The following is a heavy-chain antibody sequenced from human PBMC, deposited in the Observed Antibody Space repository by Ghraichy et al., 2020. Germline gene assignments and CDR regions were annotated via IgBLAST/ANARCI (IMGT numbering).Heavy chain of an antibody. CDR1: GFTFSDYY. V-gene: IGHV3-11*01. J-gene: IGHJ5*02. CDR3: ARGKTTVTTKNWFDP. Sequence: GGSLRLSCAASGFTFSDYYMSWIRQAPGKGLEWVSYISSSGSTIYYADSVKGRFTISRDNAKNSLYLQMNSLRAEDTAVYYCARGKTTVTTKNWFDPWGQGTLVTVSS. CDR2: ISSSGSTI. D-gene: IGHD4-17*01.